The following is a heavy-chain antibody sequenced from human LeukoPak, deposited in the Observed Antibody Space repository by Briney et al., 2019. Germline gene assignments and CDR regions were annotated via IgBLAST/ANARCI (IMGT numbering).Heavy chain of an antibody. D-gene: IGHD5-24*01. CDR2: IYYSGST. CDR3: ASLVEMATIADY. J-gene: IGHJ4*02. V-gene: IGHV4-39*01. Sequence: PSETLSLTCSVSGGSLSISTYYWGWIRQPPGKGLEWIGSIYYSGSTYYNPSLKSRVTISVDTSKNQFSLKLTSVTAADTAVYYCASLVEMATIADYWGQGTLVTVSS. CDR1: GGSLSISTYY.